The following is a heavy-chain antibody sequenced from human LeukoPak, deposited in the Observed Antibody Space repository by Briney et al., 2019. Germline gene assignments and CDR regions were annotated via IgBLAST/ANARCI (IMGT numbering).Heavy chain of an antibody. J-gene: IGHJ3*02. Sequence: GGSLRLSCAASGFTFSSYSMNWVRQAPGKGLEWVSSISSSSSYIYCADSVKGRFTISRDNAKNSLYLQMNSLRAEDTAVYYCARDPGYCSSTSCYTAGAFDIWGQGTMVTVSS. V-gene: IGHV3-21*01. CDR3: ARDPGYCSSTSCYTAGAFDI. CDR1: GFTFSSYS. D-gene: IGHD2-2*02. CDR2: ISSSSSYI.